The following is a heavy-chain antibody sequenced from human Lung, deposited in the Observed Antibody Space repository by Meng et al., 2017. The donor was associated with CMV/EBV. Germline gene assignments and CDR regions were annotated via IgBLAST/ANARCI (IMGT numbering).Heavy chain of an antibody. D-gene: IGHD3-3*01. CDR3: ARVGNDFWSGPKCRYHLYGVDI. Sequence: GESXKISCAAFGFPFNNYWMPWVRQAPGKGLEWVANINQDVSEKYYVDSVKGRFTVSRDSAENSLYLEMNSLRVEDTAMYYCARVGNDFWSGPKCRYHLYGVDIXGQGXTVTVSS. CDR2: INQDVSEK. J-gene: IGHJ6*02. V-gene: IGHV3-7*01. CDR1: GFPFNNYW.